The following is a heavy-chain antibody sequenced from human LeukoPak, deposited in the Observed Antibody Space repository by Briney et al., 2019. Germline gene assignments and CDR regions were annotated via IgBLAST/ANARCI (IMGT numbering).Heavy chain of an antibody. CDR3: ARHWDGYNERGFDY. Sequence: GESLKISCKGSGYRFTIYLIGWVRQMPGKGMEWMGIIYPGDSDTRYSPSVQGQVTISADKSISTAYLQWSRLKASDTAMYYCARHWDGYNERGFDYWGQGTLVTVSS. J-gene: IGHJ4*02. CDR1: GYRFTIYL. V-gene: IGHV5-51*01. D-gene: IGHD5-24*01. CDR2: IYPGDSDT.